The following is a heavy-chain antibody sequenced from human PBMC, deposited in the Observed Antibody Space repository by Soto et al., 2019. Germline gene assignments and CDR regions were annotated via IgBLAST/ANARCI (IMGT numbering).Heavy chain of an antibody. D-gene: IGHD4-17*01. CDR1: GGTFSSYA. J-gene: IGHJ4*02. Sequence: ASVKVSCKASGGTFSSYAISWVRQAPGQGLEWMGGIIPIFGTANYAQKFQGRVTITTDKSTSTAYMELSSLRSEDTAVYYCARGTYYGDYADFWGQGTLVTVSS. V-gene: IGHV1-69*05. CDR2: IIPIFGTA. CDR3: ARGTYYGDYADF.